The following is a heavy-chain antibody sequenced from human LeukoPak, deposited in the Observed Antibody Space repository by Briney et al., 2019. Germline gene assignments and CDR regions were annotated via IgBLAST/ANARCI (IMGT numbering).Heavy chain of an antibody. J-gene: IGHJ4*02. CDR2: IIPIFGTA. D-gene: IGHD2-2*01. CDR3: ASHDHCSSTSCTYFDY. V-gene: IGHV1-69*06. Sequence: SVKVSCKASGGTFSSYAISWVRQAPGQGLEWMGGIIPIFGTANYAQKFQGRVTITADKSTSTAYMELSSLRSEDTAVYYCASHDHCSSTSCTYFDYWGQGTPVTVSS. CDR1: GGTFSSYA.